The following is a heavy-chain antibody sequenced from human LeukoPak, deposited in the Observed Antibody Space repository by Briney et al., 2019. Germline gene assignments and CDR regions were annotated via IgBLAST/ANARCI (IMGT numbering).Heavy chain of an antibody. J-gene: IGHJ4*02. Sequence: GGSLRLSCVASGFTFKNYWMSWVRQAPGKGLEWVANIEADGTEKYYVDSVKGRFTVSRDNARNSLYLQMSSLRVEDTAVYYCARDPAAWDYWGQGTLVTASS. CDR3: ARDPAAWDY. D-gene: IGHD6-13*01. CDR1: GFTFKNYW. V-gene: IGHV3-7*04. CDR2: IEADGTEK.